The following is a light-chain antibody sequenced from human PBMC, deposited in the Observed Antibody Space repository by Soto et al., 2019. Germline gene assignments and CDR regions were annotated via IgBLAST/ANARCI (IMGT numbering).Light chain of an antibody. V-gene: IGKV1-5*03. Sequence: DIQLTQSPSTLSASVGDRVTITCRASQSISYWLAWYQQKPGKAPKLLIYTASNLNSGVPSRFSGSGSGTEFTITISSLQPDDFATYHCQQYDGYSGLTFGGGTKVEIK. CDR2: TAS. CDR1: QSISYW. J-gene: IGKJ4*01. CDR3: QQYDGYSGLT.